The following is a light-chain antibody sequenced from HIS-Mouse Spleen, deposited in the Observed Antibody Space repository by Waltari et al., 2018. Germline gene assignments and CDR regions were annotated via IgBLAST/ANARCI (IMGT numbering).Light chain of an antibody. J-gene: IGLJ3*02. CDR2: RNK. CDR1: SSNIGSNY. Sequence: QSVLTQPPSASGTPGQRVTISCSGSSSNIGSNYVYWYQQLPGTAPKLLIYRNKQRPSGVPDRFSGSESGTSASLAISGLRSEDEADYYCAAWDDSLSGPVFGGGTKLTVL. CDR3: AAWDDSLSGPV. V-gene: IGLV1-47*01.